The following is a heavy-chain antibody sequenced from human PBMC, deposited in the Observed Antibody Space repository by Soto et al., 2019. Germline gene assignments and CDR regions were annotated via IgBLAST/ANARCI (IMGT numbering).Heavy chain of an antibody. CDR1: CGSFSAYY. CDR3: ARGSVDTVDISGFYEY. V-gene: IGHV4-34*01. CDR2: INHSGGT. D-gene: IGHD3-22*01. Sequence: SETLSRTCAVYCGSFSAYYWSWIRQPPWKGLEWIVEINHSGGTSYNPSLKSRVTISVDTSKSQFSLKLTSVTAADRAVYYCARGSVDTVDISGFYEYWGQGTTVTVSS. J-gene: IGHJ4*02.